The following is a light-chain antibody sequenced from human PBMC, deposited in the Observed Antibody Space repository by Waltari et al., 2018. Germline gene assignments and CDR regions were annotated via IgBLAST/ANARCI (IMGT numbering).Light chain of an antibody. CDR3: QKYSNSPHS. V-gene: IGKV3-20*01. CDR1: QSVSNY. Sequence: VVLTQSPATLSLSPGERATLSCRASQSVSNYLAWYQQKPGQAPRLLIYGASSRAPGIPDRFSGSGSGTEFSLTISSLEPEDFAVYYCQKYSNSPHSFGQGTKVEIK. J-gene: IGKJ2*03. CDR2: GAS.